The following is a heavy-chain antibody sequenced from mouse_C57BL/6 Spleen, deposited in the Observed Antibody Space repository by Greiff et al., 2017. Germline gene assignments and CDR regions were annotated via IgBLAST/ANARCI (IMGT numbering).Heavy chain of an antibody. J-gene: IGHJ2*01. D-gene: IGHD2-14*01. CDR3: TRQVDY. V-gene: IGHV1-15*01. CDR2: IDPETGGT. CDR1: GYTFTDYE. Sequence: QVQLKESGAELVRPGASVTLSCKASGYTFTDYEMHWVKQTPVHGLEWIGAIDPETGGTAYNQKFKGKAILTADKSSSTAYMERRSLTSEDAAVYYCTRQVDYWGQGTTLTVSS.